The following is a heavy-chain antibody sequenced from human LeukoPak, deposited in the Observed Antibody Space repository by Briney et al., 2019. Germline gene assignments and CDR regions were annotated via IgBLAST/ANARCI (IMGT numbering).Heavy chain of an antibody. D-gene: IGHD2-15*01. CDR3: ARDSCSGGSCYRYFDL. CDR1: GYTFTSYY. Sequence: GASVKVSCKASGYTFTSYYMHWVRQAPGQGLEWMGIINPSGGSTSYAQKFQGRVTMTRDMSTSTVYMELSSLRSEDTAVYYCARDSCSGGSCYRYFDLWGRGTLVTVSS. J-gene: IGHJ2*01. CDR2: INPSGGST. V-gene: IGHV1-46*01.